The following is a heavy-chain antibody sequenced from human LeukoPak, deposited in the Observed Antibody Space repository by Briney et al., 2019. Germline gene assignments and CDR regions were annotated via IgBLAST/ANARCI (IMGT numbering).Heavy chain of an antibody. CDR3: ARVGRPYYYDSSGYLLGY. J-gene: IGHJ4*02. CDR1: GGTFSSYA. Sequence: ASVKVSCKASGGTFSSYAISWVRQAPGQGLEWMGGIIPIFGTANYAQKFQGRVTITADESTSTAYMELSSLRSEDTAVYYCARVGRPYYYDSSGYLLGYWGQGTLVTVSS. CDR2: IIPIFGTA. V-gene: IGHV1-69*01. D-gene: IGHD3-22*01.